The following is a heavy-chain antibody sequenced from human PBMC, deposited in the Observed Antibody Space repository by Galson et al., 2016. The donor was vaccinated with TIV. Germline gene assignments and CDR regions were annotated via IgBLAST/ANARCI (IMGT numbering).Heavy chain of an antibody. CDR2: IIPMFKIA. V-gene: IGHV1-69*13. D-gene: IGHD5-18*01. CDR1: GGTFSSDA. J-gene: IGHJ3*02. CDR3: ARARGYNFENALHI. Sequence: SVKVSCKASGGTFSSDAISWVRQAPGQGLEWMGGIIPMFKIADYAQKFQGRVTISADEFPSAAYMELSSLRFEDTAVYYCARARGYNFENALHIWGQGTMVTVSS.